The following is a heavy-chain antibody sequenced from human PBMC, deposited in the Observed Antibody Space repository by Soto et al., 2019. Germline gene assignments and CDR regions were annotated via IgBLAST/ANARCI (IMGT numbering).Heavy chain of an antibody. Sequence: PSETLSLTCDVSGGSFSDNYWTWIRQVPGRGLEWIGYVYYSGSTNYNPSLKSRVTISVDASKQQFSLKPTSVTAADTALYYCAAGTLGAVWTPLDDWGQGILVTVSS. CDR2: VYYSGST. D-gene: IGHD3-16*01. V-gene: IGHV4-59*12. CDR3: AAGTLGAVWTPLDD. CDR1: GGSFSDNY. J-gene: IGHJ4*02.